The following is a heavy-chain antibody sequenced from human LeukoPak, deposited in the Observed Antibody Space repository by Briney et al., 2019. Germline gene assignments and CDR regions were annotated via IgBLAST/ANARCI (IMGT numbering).Heavy chain of an antibody. Sequence: SETLSLTCTVSGDSISVYYWTWIRQPAGKGLEWIGRIYTSGSANYNPSLKSRVTMSVDTSKNQFSLKLSSVTAADTAVYYCARHRSPITIFGVAPYRGLDYWGQGTLVTVSS. V-gene: IGHV4-4*07. CDR3: ARHRSPITIFGVAPYRGLDY. D-gene: IGHD3-3*01. CDR2: IYTSGSA. J-gene: IGHJ4*02. CDR1: GDSISVYY.